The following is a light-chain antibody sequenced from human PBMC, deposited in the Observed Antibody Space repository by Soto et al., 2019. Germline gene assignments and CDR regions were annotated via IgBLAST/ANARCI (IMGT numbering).Light chain of an antibody. V-gene: IGLV2-8*01. CDR1: SSDVGYYDY. CDR3: SSFSTTSSPHVL. J-gene: IGLJ2*01. Sequence: QSVLTQPPSASGFPGQSVTISCTGTSSDVGYYDYVSWYQQHPGKAPKLVIYEVTKRPSGVPDRVSASKSGNTASLTVSGLQAEDEADYFCSSFSTTSSPHVLFGGGTKLTVL. CDR2: EVT.